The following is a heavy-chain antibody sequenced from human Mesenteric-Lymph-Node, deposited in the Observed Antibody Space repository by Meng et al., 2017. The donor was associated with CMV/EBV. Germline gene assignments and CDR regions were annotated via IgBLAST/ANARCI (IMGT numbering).Heavy chain of an antibody. D-gene: IGHD6-19*01. Sequence: CTCSAFSLSHSGVGVGWLRQPPGKALEWLALIYWDDDKRYSPSLRSRLTITKDTSKNQVVLTMTNMDPVDTATYYCARLNSGWSFDYWGQGTLVTVSS. CDR1: AFSLSHSGVG. J-gene: IGHJ4*02. V-gene: IGHV2-5*02. CDR3: ARLNSGWSFDY. CDR2: IYWDDDK.